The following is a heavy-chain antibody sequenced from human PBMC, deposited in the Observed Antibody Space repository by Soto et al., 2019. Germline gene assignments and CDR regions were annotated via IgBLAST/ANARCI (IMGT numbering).Heavy chain of an antibody. D-gene: IGHD5-12*01. J-gene: IGHJ6*03. V-gene: IGHV4-59*08. CDR1: GGSISRYY. CDR2: IYYSGST. CDR3: ARSHRDSGYDLYYMAG. Sequence: SETLSLTCTASGGSISRYYWSWIRQPPGKGLEWIGYIYYSGSTNYNPSLKSRVTISVDTSKNQFSLKLSSVTAADTAVYYCARSHRDSGYDLYYMAGWGKGTTVTVSS.